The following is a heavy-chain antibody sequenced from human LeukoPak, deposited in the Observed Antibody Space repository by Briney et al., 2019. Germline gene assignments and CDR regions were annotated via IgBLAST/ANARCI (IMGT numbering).Heavy chain of an antibody. D-gene: IGHD3-3*01. CDR1: GYSISSGYY. V-gene: IGHV4-38-2*02. CDR3: ARTYYDFWSGYWGDAFDI. Sequence: SETLSLICTVSGYSISSGYYWGWIRQPPGKGLEWIGSIYHSGSTYYNPSLKSRVTISVDTSKNQFSLKLSSVTAADTAVYYCARTYYDFWSGYWGDAFDIWGQGTMVTVSS. CDR2: IYHSGST. J-gene: IGHJ3*02.